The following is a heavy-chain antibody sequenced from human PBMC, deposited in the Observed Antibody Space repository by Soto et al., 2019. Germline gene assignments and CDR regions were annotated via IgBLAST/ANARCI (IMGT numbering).Heavy chain of an antibody. V-gene: IGHV5-51*01. Sequence: PGESLKISCKGSGYSFTSYWIGWVRQMPGKGLEWMGIIYPGDSDTRYSPSFQGQVTISADKSISTAYLQWSSLKASDTAMYYCARRSMTTPIRYAMDVWGQGTTVTASS. J-gene: IGHJ6*02. D-gene: IGHD4-17*01. CDR2: IYPGDSDT. CDR3: ARRSMTTPIRYAMDV. CDR1: GYSFTSYW.